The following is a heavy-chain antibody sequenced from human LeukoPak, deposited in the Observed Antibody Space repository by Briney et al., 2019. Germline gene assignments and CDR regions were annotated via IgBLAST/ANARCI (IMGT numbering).Heavy chain of an antibody. CDR3: ARGDYSNYLNWFDP. D-gene: IGHD4-11*01. Sequence: ASVKVSCKVSGGTFSNYAISWVRQAPGQGLEWMGIINPSGGSTSYAQKFQGRVTMTRDTSTSTVYMELSSLRSEDTAVYYCARGDYSNYLNWFDPWGQGTLVTVSS. CDR1: GGTFSNYA. J-gene: IGHJ5*02. V-gene: IGHV1-46*03. CDR2: INPSGGST.